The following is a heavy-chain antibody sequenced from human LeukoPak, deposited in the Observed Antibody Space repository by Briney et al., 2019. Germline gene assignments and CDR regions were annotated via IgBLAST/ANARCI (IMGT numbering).Heavy chain of an antibody. CDR3: ARSLQPNYYCYGMDV. CDR2: ISYDGSNK. V-gene: IGHV3-30-3*01. Sequence: PGGSLRLSCAASGFTFSSYAMHWVRQAPGKGLEWVAVISYDGSNKYYADSVKGRFTISRDNSKNTLYLQMNSLRAEDTAIYYRARSLQPNYYCYGMDVWGQGTTVTVSS. CDR1: GFTFSSYA. J-gene: IGHJ6*02.